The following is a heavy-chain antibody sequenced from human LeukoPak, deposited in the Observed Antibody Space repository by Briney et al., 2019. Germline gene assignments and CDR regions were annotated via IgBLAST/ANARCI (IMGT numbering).Heavy chain of an antibody. V-gene: IGHV3-30*03. CDR1: GFTFSSYG. CDR3: STEVRWELLPDDY. CDR2: ISYDGSNK. D-gene: IGHD1-26*01. J-gene: IGHJ4*02. Sequence: GGSLRLSCAASGFTFSSYGMHWVRQAPGKGLEWVAVISYDGSNKYYADSVKGRFTISRDNSKNTLYLQMNSLRAEDTAVYYCSTEVRWELLPDDYWGQGTLVTVSS.